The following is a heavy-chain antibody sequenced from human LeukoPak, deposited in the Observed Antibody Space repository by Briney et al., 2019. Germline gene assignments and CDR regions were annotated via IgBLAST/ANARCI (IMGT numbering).Heavy chain of an antibody. D-gene: IGHD5-12*01. CDR3: ARRGYSGYDQRYYYYYGMDV. CDR1: GYTFTSYG. Sequence: ASVTVSCKASGYTFTSYGISWVRQAPGQGLEWMGWISAYNGNTNYAQKLQGRVTMTTDTSTSTAYMELRSLRSDDTAVYYCARRGYSGYDQRYYYYYGMDVWGQGTTVTVSS. J-gene: IGHJ6*02. CDR2: ISAYNGNT. V-gene: IGHV1-18*01.